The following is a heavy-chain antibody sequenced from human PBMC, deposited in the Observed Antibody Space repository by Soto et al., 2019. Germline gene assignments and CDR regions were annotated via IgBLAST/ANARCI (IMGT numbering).Heavy chain of an antibody. V-gene: IGHV3-11*06. J-gene: IGHJ4*02. D-gene: IGHD1-7*01. CDR1: GFTFSDYY. CDR2: ISSSSSYT. Sequence: GGSLRLSCAASGFTFSDYYMSWIRQAPGKGLEWVSYISSSSSYTNYADSVKGRFTISRDNAKNSLYLQMNSLRAEDTAVYYCASVGYNWNLSFDYWGQGTLVTVSS. CDR3: ASVGYNWNLSFDY.